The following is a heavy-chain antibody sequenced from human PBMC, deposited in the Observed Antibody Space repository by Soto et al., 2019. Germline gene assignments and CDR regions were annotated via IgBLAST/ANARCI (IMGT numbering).Heavy chain of an antibody. CDR1: GGSISSGGYS. CDR2: MYHSGST. J-gene: IGHJ4*02. D-gene: IGHD2-2*01. V-gene: IGHV4-30-2*01. CDR3: XXVPDY. Sequence: QLQLQESGSGLVKPSQTLSLTCAVSGGSISSGGYSWSWIRQPPGKGLEWMGYMYHSGSTYYNPXXXXXXXXXXXXXXXXXXXXXXXXXXXXXXXXXXXXVPDYWGQGILVTVSS.